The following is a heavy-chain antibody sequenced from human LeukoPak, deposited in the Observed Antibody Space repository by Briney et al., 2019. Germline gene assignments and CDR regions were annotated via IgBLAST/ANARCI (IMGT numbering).Heavy chain of an antibody. CDR2: IYYSGST. CDR1: GGSISSGGYY. V-gene: IGHV4-31*03. CDR3: ARAALGCSSTSCYSWFDP. Sequence: PSETLSLTCTVSGGSISSGGYYWNWIRQHPGKGLEWIGYIYYSGSTYYNPSLKSRVTISVDTSKNQFSLKLSSVTAADTAVYYCARAALGCSSTSCYSWFDPWGQGTLVTVSS. D-gene: IGHD2-2*01. J-gene: IGHJ5*02.